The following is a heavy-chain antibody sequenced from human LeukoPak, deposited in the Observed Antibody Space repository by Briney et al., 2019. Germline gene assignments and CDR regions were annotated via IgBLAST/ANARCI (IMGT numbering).Heavy chain of an antibody. Sequence: GGSLRLSCAASGFTFNSYSLSWVRQAPGKGLEWVSSISSDGDYIYYADSLKGRFTISRDNAKNSLYLQMNNPRAEDTAVYYCARGPATRVYYFDYWGQGTLVTVSS. CDR3: ARGPATRVYYFDY. V-gene: IGHV3-21*01. D-gene: IGHD1-26*01. CDR2: ISSDGDYI. J-gene: IGHJ4*02. CDR1: GFTFNSYS.